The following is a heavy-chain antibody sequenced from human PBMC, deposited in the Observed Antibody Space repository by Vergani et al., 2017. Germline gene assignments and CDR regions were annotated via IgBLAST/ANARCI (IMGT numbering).Heavy chain of an antibody. CDR2: IYSGGST. V-gene: IGHV3-53*01. CDR3: ARASHGYSYGYFDY. J-gene: IGHJ4*02. CDR1: GFTVSSNY. D-gene: IGHD5-18*01. Sequence: EVQLVESGGGLIQPGGSLRLSCAASGFTVSSNYMSWVRQAPGKGLEWVSVIYSGGSTYYADSVKGRFTISRDNSKNTLYLQMNSLRAEDTAVYYCARASHGYSYGYFDYWGQGTLVTVSS.